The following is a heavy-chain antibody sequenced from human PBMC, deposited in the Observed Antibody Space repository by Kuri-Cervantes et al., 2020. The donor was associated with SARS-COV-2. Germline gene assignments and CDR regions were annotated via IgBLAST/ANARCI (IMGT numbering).Heavy chain of an antibody. CDR1: GFTFSDHY. CDR3: ARSLTTTYSF. J-gene: IGHJ1*01. Sequence: GESLKISCATSGFTFSDHYIDWVRQAPGKGLEWVGRSSNKVYRYTTEYATSVKVRLTISRDFSKNSLSLQMDSLTTEDTAVYYCARSLTTTYSFWGQGTLVTVSS. D-gene: IGHD4-11*01. CDR2: SSNKVYRYTT. V-gene: IGHV3-72*01.